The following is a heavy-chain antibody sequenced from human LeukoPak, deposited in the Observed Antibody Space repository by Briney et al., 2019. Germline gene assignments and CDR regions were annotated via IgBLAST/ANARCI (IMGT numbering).Heavy chain of an antibody. J-gene: IGHJ3*01. CDR3: ARRGGSNGWGAFDV. CDR2: IGGSGEST. D-gene: IGHD2-8*01. CDR1: GFTFSTHA. V-gene: IGHV3-23*01. Sequence: GGSLRLSCAASGFTFSTHAMNWVRQAPGKGLEWVSNIGGSGESTYCADSVKGRFTISRDNSKNTVFLQMNSLSRDDTAVYYCARRGGSNGWGAFDVWGQGTTITVSS.